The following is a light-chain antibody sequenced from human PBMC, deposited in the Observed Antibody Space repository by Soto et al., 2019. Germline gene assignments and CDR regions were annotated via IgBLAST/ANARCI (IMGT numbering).Light chain of an antibody. CDR2: DAS. CDR1: QSVTST. CDR3: QQYGSSRT. Sequence: EIVMTQSPATVSVSPGERATLSCRASQSVTSTLAWYQQKPGQTPRLLIYDASTRATGIPARFSGSGSGTDFTLTISRLEPEDFAVYYCQQYGSSRTFGQGAKVDIK. V-gene: IGKV3-15*01. J-gene: IGKJ1*01.